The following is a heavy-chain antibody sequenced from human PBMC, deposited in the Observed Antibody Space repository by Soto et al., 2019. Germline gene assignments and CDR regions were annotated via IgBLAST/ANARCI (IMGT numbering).Heavy chain of an antibody. J-gene: IGHJ3*02. Sequence: QVQLVECGGGVVQPGRSLRLSCAASGFTFSSYGMHWVRQAPGKGLEWVAVISYDGSNKYYADSVKGRFTISRDNSKNTLYLQMKSLRAEDTAVYYCAKYLGWLVLYGFDIWGHVPMVTVSS. V-gene: IGHV3-30*18. CDR2: ISYDGSNK. CDR3: AKYLGWLVLYGFDI. CDR1: GFTFSSYG. D-gene: IGHD6-6*01.